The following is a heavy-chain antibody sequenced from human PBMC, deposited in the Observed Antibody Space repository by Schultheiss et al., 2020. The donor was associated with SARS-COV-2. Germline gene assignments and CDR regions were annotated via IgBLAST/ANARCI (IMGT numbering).Heavy chain of an antibody. J-gene: IGHJ6*02. D-gene: IGHD3-16*01. Sequence: GGSLRLSCKCSGYSFTSYWISWVRQMPGKGLEWMGIIYPGDSDTRYSPSFQGQVTISADKSISTAYLQWSSLKASDTAVYYCARAGGEQYAYYYYGMDVWGQGTTVTVSS. CDR3: ARAGGEQYAYYYYGMDV. CDR2: IYPGDSDT. CDR1: GYSFTSYW. V-gene: IGHV5-51*01.